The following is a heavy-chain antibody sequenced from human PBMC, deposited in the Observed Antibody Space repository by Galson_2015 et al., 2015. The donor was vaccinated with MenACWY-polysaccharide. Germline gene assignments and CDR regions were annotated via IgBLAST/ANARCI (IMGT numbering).Heavy chain of an antibody. Sequence: SLRLSCAASGFTFSSYGMHWVRQAPGKGLEWVTYMTHDGSDQNYAGSVKGRFTISRDNSKSMLYLQMDSLRPEDTAVYYCAKREARNRCPFDLWGQGTLVTVSS. CDR1: GFTFSSYG. D-gene: IGHD2-2*01. CDR3: AKREARNRCPFDL. V-gene: IGHV3-30*18. CDR2: MTHDGSDQ. J-gene: IGHJ5*02.